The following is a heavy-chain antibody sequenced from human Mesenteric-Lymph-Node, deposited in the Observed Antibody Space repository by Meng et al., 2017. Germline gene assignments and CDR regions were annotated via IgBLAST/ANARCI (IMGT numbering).Heavy chain of an antibody. CDR1: GYTFTSYG. Sequence: ASVKVSCKASGYTFTSYGISWVRQAPGQGLEWMGWISAYNGNTNYAQKLQGRVTMTTDTSTSTAYMELRSLRSDDTAVYYCARDTVGGKCGGDCYYDYWGQGTLVTVSS. CDR3: ARDTVGGKCGGDCYYDY. D-gene: IGHD2-21*02. V-gene: IGHV1-18*01. CDR2: ISAYNGNT. J-gene: IGHJ4*02.